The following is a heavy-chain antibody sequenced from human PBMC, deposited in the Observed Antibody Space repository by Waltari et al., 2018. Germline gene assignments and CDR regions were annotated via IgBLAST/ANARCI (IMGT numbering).Heavy chain of an antibody. CDR2: IYYSGGT. J-gene: IGHJ2*01. CDR1: GGSISSYY. D-gene: IGHD5-12*01. Sequence: QVQLQESGPXLVKPSETLSLTCTVSGGSISSYYWSWIRQPPGKGLEWIGYIYYSGGTNYNPSLKXRXTXSXDTSXNQFSLKLSSVXAADTAXYYCARPIRGYSGYDYWYFDLWGRGTXXXVSS. CDR3: ARPIRGYSGYDYWYFDL. V-gene: IGHV4-59*01.